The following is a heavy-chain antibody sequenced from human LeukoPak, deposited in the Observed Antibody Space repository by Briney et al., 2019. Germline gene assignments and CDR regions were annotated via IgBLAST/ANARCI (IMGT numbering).Heavy chain of an antibody. D-gene: IGHD1-26*01. CDR1: GFSFSDYI. Sequence: GGSLRLSCAASGFSFSDYIMHWVRQAPGKGLEWAALIAHDGTYKHCADSVEGRFTISRDNSKNTLYLQMNSLRGEDTAVYYCASEVRPSEFDYWGQGTLVTVSS. CDR2: IAHDGTYK. J-gene: IGHJ4*02. V-gene: IGHV3-30-3*01. CDR3: ASEVRPSEFDY.